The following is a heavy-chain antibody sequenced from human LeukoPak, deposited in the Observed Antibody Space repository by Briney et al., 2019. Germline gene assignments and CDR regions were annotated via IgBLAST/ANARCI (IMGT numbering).Heavy chain of an antibody. CDR2: IIPIFGTA. CDR1: GGTFSSYA. Sequence: VASVKVSCKASGGTFSSYAISWVRQAPGQGLEWMGGIIPIFGTANYAQKFQGRVTITADKSTGTAYMELSSLRSEDTAVYYCARGTHGEATGQFDYWGQGTLVTVSS. D-gene: IGHD1-26*01. J-gene: IGHJ4*02. V-gene: IGHV1-69*06. CDR3: ARGTHGEATGQFDY.